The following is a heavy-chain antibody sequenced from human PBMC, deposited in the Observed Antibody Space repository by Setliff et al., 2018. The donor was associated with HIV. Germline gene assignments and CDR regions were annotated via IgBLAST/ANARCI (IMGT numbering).Heavy chain of an antibody. Sequence: SETLSLTCAVSGYSISSGYYWSWIRQFPGKGLEWIGYIYYSGSTYYNPSLQSRLTMSVDTSKDQFSLRLSSVTAADTAVYYCTRHGAYYEFLTYYYPRYSFDFWGQGTLVTVSS. V-gene: IGHV4-38-2*01. CDR1: GYSISSGYY. CDR2: IYYSGST. CDR3: TRHGAYYEFLTYYYPRYSFDF. D-gene: IGHD3-9*01. J-gene: IGHJ4*02.